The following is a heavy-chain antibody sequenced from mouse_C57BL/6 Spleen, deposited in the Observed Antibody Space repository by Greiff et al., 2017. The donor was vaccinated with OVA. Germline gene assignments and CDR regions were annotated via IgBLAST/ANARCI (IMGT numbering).Heavy chain of an antibody. J-gene: IGHJ4*01. V-gene: IGHV5-17*01. Sequence: EVKLVESGGGLVKPGGSLILSCAASGFTFSAYGLHWVRQAPEKGLEWVAYISSGSSTIYSADTVKGRFTLSRYNAKNTLFLQRTSQRSEDTARYNCARTPEEGYYAMDYWGQGTSVTVSA. CDR3: ARTPEEGYYAMDY. CDR1: GFTFSAYG. CDR2: ISSGSSTI.